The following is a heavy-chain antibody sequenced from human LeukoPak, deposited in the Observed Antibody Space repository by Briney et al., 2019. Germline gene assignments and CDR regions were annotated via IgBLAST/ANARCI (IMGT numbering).Heavy chain of an antibody. CDR1: GFTFGGSA. Sequence: PGGSLRLSCAASGFTFGGSAMHWVRQASGKGLEWVGRIRSKANSYATAYAASVKGRFTISRDDSKNTAYLQMNSLKTEDTAVYYCTRLPYDSSGYYLREFDYWGQGTLVTVSS. CDR2: IRSKANSYAT. J-gene: IGHJ4*02. V-gene: IGHV3-73*01. CDR3: TRLPYDSSGYYLREFDY. D-gene: IGHD3-22*01.